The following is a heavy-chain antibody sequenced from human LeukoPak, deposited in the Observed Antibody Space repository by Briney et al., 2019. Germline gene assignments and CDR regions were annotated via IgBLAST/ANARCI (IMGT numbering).Heavy chain of an antibody. J-gene: IGHJ3*02. CDR3: ARARPQNYDSSRYYSAAFDI. Sequence: SVKVSCKASGGTFSSYAISWVRQAPGQGLEWMGGIIPIFGTANYAQKFQGRVTITADESTSTAYMELSSLRSEDTAVYYCARARPQNYDSSRYYSAAFDIWGQGTMVTVSS. CDR1: GGTFSSYA. D-gene: IGHD3-22*01. V-gene: IGHV1-69*13. CDR2: IIPIFGTA.